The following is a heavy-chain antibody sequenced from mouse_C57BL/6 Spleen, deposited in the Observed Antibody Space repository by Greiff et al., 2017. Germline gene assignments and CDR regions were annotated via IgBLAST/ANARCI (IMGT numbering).Heavy chain of an antibody. Sequence: ESGPGLVKPSQSLSLTCSVTGYSITSGYYWNWIRQFPGNKLEWMGYISYDGSNNYNPSLKNRISITRDTSKNQFFLKLNSVTTEDTATYYCAEASSGLGYWGQGTTLTVSS. D-gene: IGHD3-2*02. CDR2: ISYDGSN. CDR1: GYSITSGYY. V-gene: IGHV3-6*01. CDR3: AEASSGLGY. J-gene: IGHJ2*01.